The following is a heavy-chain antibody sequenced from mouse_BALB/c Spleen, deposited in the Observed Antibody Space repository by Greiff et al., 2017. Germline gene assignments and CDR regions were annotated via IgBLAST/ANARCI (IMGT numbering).Heavy chain of an antibody. CDR1: GFTFSSYT. D-gene: IGHD2-4*01. V-gene: IGHV5-6-4*01. CDR3: TREGDDYDPLAY. J-gene: IGHJ3*01. CDR2: ISSGGSYT. Sequence: EVKLVESGGGLVKPGGSLKLSCAASGFTFSSYTMSWVRQTPEKRLEWVATISSGGSYTYYPDSVKGRFTISRDNAKNTLYLQMSSLKSEDTAMYYCTREGDDYDPLAYWGQGTLVTVSA.